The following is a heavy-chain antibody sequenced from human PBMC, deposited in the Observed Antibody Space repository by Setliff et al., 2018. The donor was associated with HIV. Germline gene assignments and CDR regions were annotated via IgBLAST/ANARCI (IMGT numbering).Heavy chain of an antibody. Sequence: SVKVSCKASGFTFTRSAMQWVRQARGQRLEWIGWIVVGSGNTNYAQKFQERVTITRDMSTSTAYMELSSLRSEDTAVYYCAGEAWTSYRSSSGYYYYYMDVWGKGTTVTVS. CDR1: GFTFTRSA. D-gene: IGHD6-6*01. CDR2: IVVGSGNT. J-gene: IGHJ6*03. CDR3: AGEAWTSYRSSSGYYYYYMDV. V-gene: IGHV1-58*02.